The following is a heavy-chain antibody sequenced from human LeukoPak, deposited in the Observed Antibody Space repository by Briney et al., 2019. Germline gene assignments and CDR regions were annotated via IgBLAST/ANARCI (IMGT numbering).Heavy chain of an antibody. V-gene: IGHV3-7*01. CDR1: GFTFSIYW. CDR2: ILQDGSER. D-gene: IGHD3-22*01. CDR3: ARVSSGHYNAFDI. J-gene: IGHJ3*02. Sequence: PGGSLRISCATSGFTFSIYWMSWVRQAPGKGLEWVANILQDGSERYYVDSVKGRFIISRDNSKSSLCLQMNSLRAEDTAVYYCARVSSGHYNAFDIWGQGTMVTVSS.